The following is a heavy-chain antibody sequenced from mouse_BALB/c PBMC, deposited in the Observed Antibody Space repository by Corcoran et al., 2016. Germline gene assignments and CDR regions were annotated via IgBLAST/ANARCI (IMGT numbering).Heavy chain of an antibody. Sequence: EVQLQQSGAELVKPGASVKLSCTASGFNIQDTYMHWVKQRPEQGLEWIGRMDPANGNTKYDPKFQGKATITAHTSSHTAYLQLSSLTYEDTAVDYCANWDWYFDVGGAGTTVTVSS. CDR3: ANWDWYFDV. V-gene: IGHV14-3*02. J-gene: IGHJ1*01. CDR1: GFNIQDTY. D-gene: IGHD4-1*01. CDR2: MDPANGNT.